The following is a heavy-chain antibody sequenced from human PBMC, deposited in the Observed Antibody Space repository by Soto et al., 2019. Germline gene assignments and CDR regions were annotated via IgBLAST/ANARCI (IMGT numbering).Heavy chain of an antibody. J-gene: IGHJ4*02. CDR3: AKLHGSGTYYNFPDY. V-gene: IGHV3-23*01. CDR2: ISDSGGTT. CDR1: GFTFSTYA. Sequence: GGSMRLSCAASGFTFSTYAMSWVRKAPGKGLEWVSTISDSGGTTYYAASVKGRFTISRDNSKNTLYLLMNSLSAEDTAPYYCAKLHGSGTYYNFPDYWGQGTLVTVSS. D-gene: IGHD3-10*01.